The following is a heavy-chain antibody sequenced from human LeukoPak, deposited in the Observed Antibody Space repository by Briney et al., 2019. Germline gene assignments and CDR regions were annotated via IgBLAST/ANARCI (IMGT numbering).Heavy chain of an antibody. CDR1: GFTFSSYG. D-gene: IGHD6-13*01. V-gene: IGHV3-30*02. CDR2: IRYDGSNK. J-gene: IGHJ4*02. Sequence: PGGSLRLSCAASGFTFSSYGMHWVRQAPGKGLEWVAFIRYDGSNKYYADSVKGRFTISRDNSKNTLSLHMNSLRAEDTAVYYCARDLTYNSWYYFDSWGQGTLVTVSS. CDR3: ARDLTYNSWYYFDS.